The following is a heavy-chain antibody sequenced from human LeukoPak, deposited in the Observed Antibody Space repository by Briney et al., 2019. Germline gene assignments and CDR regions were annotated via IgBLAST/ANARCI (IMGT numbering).Heavy chain of an antibody. Sequence: GGSLRLSCAASGFTFSSNYMSWVRQAPGKGLEWVSLIYGGGSTYYADSVKGRFTISRDNSKNTLYLQMNSLRAEDTAVYYCARGNWNDNWFDPWGQGTLVTVSS. V-gene: IGHV3-53*01. D-gene: IGHD1-20*01. CDR2: IYGGGST. CDR3: ARGNWNDNWFDP. CDR1: GFTFSSNY. J-gene: IGHJ5*02.